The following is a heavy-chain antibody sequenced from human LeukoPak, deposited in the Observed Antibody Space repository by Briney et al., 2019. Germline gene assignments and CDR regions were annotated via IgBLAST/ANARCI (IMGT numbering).Heavy chain of an antibody. CDR3: ARDYGSWLNWFDP. CDR2: IYYSGST. CDR1: GGSITSYY. V-gene: IGHV4-59*01. D-gene: IGHD6-13*01. Sequence: SETLSLTCTVSGGSITSYYWSWIRQPPGKGLEWIGSIYYSGSTNYNPSLKSRVTISVDTSRNQFSLKLSSVTAADTAVYYCARDYGSWLNWFDPWGQGTLVTVSS. J-gene: IGHJ5*02.